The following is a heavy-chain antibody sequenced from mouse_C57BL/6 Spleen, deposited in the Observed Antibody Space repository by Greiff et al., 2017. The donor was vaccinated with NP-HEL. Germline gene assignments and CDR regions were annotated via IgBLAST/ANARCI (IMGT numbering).Heavy chain of an antibody. D-gene: IGHD5-2*01. CDR1: GYAFSSYW. CDR3: AREYLPVGWFAY. J-gene: IGHJ3*01. CDR2: IYPGDGDT. Sequence: QVQLKQSGAELVKPGASVKISCKASGYAFSSYWMNWVKQRPGKGLEWIGQIYPGDGDTNYNGKFKGKATLTADKSSSTAYMQLSSLTSEDSAVYFCAREYLPVGWFAYWGQGTLVTVSA. V-gene: IGHV1-80*01.